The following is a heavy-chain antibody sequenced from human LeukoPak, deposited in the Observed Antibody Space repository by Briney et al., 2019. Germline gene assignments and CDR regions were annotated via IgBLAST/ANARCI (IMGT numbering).Heavy chain of an antibody. V-gene: IGHV3-69-1*02. CDR1: GFTFTDHP. J-gene: IGHJ6*02. CDR2: IGGDGIA. Sequence: GGSLRLSCVASGFTFTDHPMNWVRQAPGKGLEWISYIGGDGIAFYADSVKGRFTISKDNAKNSLYLQMNSLRAEDAALYHCARNNGMDVWGQGTTVIVSS. CDR3: ARNNGMDV.